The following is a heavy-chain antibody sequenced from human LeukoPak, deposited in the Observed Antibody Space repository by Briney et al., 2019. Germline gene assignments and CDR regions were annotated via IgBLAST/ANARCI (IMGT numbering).Heavy chain of an antibody. CDR2: IIPIFGTA. Sequence: SVKVSCKASGGTFSSYAISWVRQAPAQGLEWMGRIIPIFGTANYAQMFQGRVTITTDESTSTAYMELSSLRSEDTAGYYCARAYYDFPFDPWGQGTLVTVSS. J-gene: IGHJ5*02. V-gene: IGHV1-69*05. CDR1: GGTFSSYA. CDR3: ARAYYDFPFDP. D-gene: IGHD3-3*01.